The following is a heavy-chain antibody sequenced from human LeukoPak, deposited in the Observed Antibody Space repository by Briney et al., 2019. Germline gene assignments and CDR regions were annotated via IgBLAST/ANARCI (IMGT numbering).Heavy chain of an antibody. CDR3: ARDRMGDCTGGSCYNGFDS. Sequence: GGSLRLSCAASGFTFSSYAMHWVRQAPGKGLEWVAVISYDGSNKYYADSVKGRFIISRDNAKNSLYLQMNSLGAEDTAVYYCARDRMGDCTGGSCYNGFDSWGQGTLVTVSS. V-gene: IGHV3-30-3*01. D-gene: IGHD2-15*01. J-gene: IGHJ4*02. CDR1: GFTFSSYA. CDR2: ISYDGSNK.